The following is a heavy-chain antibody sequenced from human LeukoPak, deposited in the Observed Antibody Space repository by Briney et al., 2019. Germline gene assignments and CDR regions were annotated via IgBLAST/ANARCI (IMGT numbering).Heavy chain of an antibody. CDR1: GYSFDRYG. CDR2: IGAFNGNT. CDR3: ARDFLSYDGSENHFEDTFDI. Sequence: ASVKVSCKASGYSFDRYGVSWVRQAPGQGLEWLGWIGAFNGNTNYAQNLQGRVTMTADTSTTTAYMELRSRSSDDTAVYYCARDFLSYDGSENHFEDTFDIWGQGTMVIVSS. V-gene: IGHV1-18*01. J-gene: IGHJ3*02. D-gene: IGHD3-22*01.